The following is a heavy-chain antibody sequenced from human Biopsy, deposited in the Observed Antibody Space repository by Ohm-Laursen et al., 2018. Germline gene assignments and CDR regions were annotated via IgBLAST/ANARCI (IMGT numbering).Heavy chain of an antibody. J-gene: IGHJ4*02. V-gene: IGHV1-2*02. CDR1: GYTFTGYY. CDR2: INPKSGGT. D-gene: IGHD3-9*01. CDR3: AIDGNDFLTDYLKIDQ. Sequence: ASVKVSCKASGYTFTGYYLNWVRQAPGQGLEWMGWINPKSGGTHYLEKFRGRVTMTRDTSISTAYMEVSSLRSDDTAVYYCAIDGNDFLTDYLKIDQWGQGTLVTVSS.